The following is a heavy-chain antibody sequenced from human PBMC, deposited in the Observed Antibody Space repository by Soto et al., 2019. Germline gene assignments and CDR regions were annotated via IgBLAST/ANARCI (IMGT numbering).Heavy chain of an antibody. CDR2: IYHSGNT. CDR3: ARLSASSKLRGVVII. D-gene: IGHD3-10*01. J-gene: IGHJ4*02. Sequence: QVHLQESGPDLVRPSETLSLTCSFFGGSISSDNWWSWVRQTPGKGLEWIGEIYHSGNTNYNPSLKRRVIISVDKCNNQFSLKVTAVTAADTALYYCARLSASSKLRGVVIIWGQGTLVTVCS. V-gene: IGHV4-4*02. CDR1: GGSISSDNW.